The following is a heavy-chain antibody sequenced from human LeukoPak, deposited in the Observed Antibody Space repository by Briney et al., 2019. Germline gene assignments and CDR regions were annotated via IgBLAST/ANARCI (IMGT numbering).Heavy chain of an antibody. V-gene: IGHV3-9*01. J-gene: IGHJ6*03. Sequence: PGGSLRLSCAASGFIFDDYAMHWVRQAPGKGLEWVSGISWNSGSIGYADSVKGRFTISRDNAKNSLYLQMNSLRAEDTAVYYCARVGVGGATDYYYMDVWGKGTTVTVSS. CDR3: ARVGVGGATDYYYMDV. CDR2: ISWNSGSI. D-gene: IGHD1-26*01. CDR1: GFIFDDYA.